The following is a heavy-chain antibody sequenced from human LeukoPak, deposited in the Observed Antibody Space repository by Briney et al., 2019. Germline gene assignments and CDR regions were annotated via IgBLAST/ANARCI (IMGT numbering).Heavy chain of an antibody. J-gene: IGHJ4*02. D-gene: IGHD2-2*01. CDR1: GGSFSGYY. V-gene: IGHV4-34*01. CDR2: INHSGST. Sequence: PSETLSLTCAVYGGSFSGYYWSWIRQPRGKGLEWIGEINHSGSTNYNPSLKSRVTISVDTSKNQFSLKLSSVTAADTAVYYCARVGIVVVPAIGGQFDYWGQGTLVTVSS. CDR3: ARVGIVVVPAIGGQFDY.